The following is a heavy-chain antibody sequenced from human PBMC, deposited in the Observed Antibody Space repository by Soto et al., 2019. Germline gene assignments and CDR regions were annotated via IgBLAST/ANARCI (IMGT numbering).Heavy chain of an antibody. CDR3: AREGYYYDSSIVDY. J-gene: IGHJ4*02. Sequence: TSETLSLTCTVSGGSISSGDYYWSWIRQPPGKGLEWIGYIYYSGSTYYNPSLKSRVTISVDTSKNQFSLKLSSVTAADTAVYYCAREGYYYDSSIVDYWGQGTLVTVSS. D-gene: IGHD3-22*01. CDR1: GGSISSGDYY. CDR2: IYYSGST. V-gene: IGHV4-30-4*01.